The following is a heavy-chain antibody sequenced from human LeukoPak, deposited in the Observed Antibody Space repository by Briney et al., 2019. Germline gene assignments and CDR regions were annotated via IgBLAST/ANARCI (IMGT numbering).Heavy chain of an antibody. Sequence: ASVKVSCKASGYTFTSYGISWVRQAPGQGLEWMGWISAYNGNTNYAQKLQGRVTMTTDTSTSTAYVELRSLRSDDTAVYYCARAAGRKPPVYWGQGTLVTASS. CDR3: ARAAGRKPPVY. CDR2: ISAYNGNT. D-gene: IGHD6-13*01. V-gene: IGHV1-18*01. CDR1: GYTFTSYG. J-gene: IGHJ4*02.